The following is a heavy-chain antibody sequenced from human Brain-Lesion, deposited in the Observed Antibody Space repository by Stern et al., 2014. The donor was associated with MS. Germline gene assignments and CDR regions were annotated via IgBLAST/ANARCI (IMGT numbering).Heavy chain of an antibody. CDR3: ARHDSVPRPSQLYSARDRGPGYFDY. CDR2: IYYSGFT. V-gene: IGHV4-39*01. Sequence: QVQLQQSGPGLVKPSETLSLTCTVSGGSISSSTYYWAWIRQPPGTGLEWIGNIYYSGFTYYNPSLKSRVPISVDMSKNQFSLKLSSVTAADTAIYYCARHDSVPRPSQLYSARDRGPGYFDYWGQGTLVTVSS. CDR1: GGSISSSTYY. J-gene: IGHJ4*02. D-gene: IGHD1-26*01.